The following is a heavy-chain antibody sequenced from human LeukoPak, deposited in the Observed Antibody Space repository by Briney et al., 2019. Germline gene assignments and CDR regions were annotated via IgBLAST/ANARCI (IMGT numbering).Heavy chain of an antibody. CDR1: GGSISSRSDY. CDR3: SRSHDYGGLYFYYYMDV. D-gene: IGHD4-23*01. CDR2: LDSSGST. J-gene: IGHJ6*03. Sequence: SETLSLTCTVSGGSISSRSDYWGWIRQTPGKGLEWIGNLDSSGSTYYNPSLKSRVTISVGTSKNQFSLNLRSVTAADTGIYFCSRSHDYGGLYFYYYMDVWGKGTTVTVSS. V-gene: IGHV4-39*01.